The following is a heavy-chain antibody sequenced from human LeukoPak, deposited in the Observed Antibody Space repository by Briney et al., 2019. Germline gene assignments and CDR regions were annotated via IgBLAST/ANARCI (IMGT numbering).Heavy chain of an antibody. CDR2: IYYSGSA. CDR1: GGSISSSNYY. CDR3: ARGVRYSSSWSAEYFQH. J-gene: IGHJ1*01. Sequence: SETLSLTCTVSGGSISSSNYYWGWIRQPPGKGLEWIGSIYYSGSAYYNPSLKSRVTISVDTSKDQFSLKLSSVTAADTAVYYCARGVRYSSSWSAEYFQHWGQGTLVTVSS. V-gene: IGHV4-39*01. D-gene: IGHD6-13*01.